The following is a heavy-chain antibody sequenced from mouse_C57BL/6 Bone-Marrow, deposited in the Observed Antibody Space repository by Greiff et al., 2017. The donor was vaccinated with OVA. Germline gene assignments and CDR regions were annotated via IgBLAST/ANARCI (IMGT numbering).Heavy chain of an antibody. V-gene: IGHV1-59*01. J-gene: IGHJ2*01. Sequence: VQLQQPGAELVRPGTSVKLSCKASGYTFTSYWMHWVKQRPGQGLEWIGVIDPSDSYTNYNQKFKGKATLTVDTSSSTAYMPLSSLTSEDSAVYYCARRSGYFDYWGQGTTLTVSS. CDR2: IDPSDSYT. D-gene: IGHD1-3*01. CDR3: ARRSGYFDY. CDR1: GYTFTSYW.